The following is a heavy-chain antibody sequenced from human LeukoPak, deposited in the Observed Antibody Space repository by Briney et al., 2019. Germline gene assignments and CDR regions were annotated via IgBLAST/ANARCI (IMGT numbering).Heavy chain of an antibody. Sequence: PGGSLRLSCAASGFTFSSYEMNWVRQAPGKGLEWVSYISSSGSTIYYADSVKGRFTISRDNAKNSLYLQMNSLRAEDTAVYYCARDRTLYGSGSVFDYWGQGTLVTVSS. CDR3: ARDRTLYGSGSVFDY. V-gene: IGHV3-48*03. J-gene: IGHJ4*02. D-gene: IGHD3-10*01. CDR2: ISSSGSTI. CDR1: GFTFSSYE.